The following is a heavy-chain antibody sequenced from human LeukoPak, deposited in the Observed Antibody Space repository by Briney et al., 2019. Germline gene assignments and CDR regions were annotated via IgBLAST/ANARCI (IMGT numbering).Heavy chain of an antibody. J-gene: IGHJ4*02. CDR2: INPGDSDT. CDR1: GYLFSSYY. Sequence: GGSLQISCQGSGYLFSSYYIGWARPMPGKGGEWMGIINPGDSDTRYSPSFQGQVTISADKSINTAYLQWSSLKASDTAMYYCARTKSGYSYGYYFDYWGQGTLVTVSS. CDR3: ARTKSGYSYGYYFDY. D-gene: IGHD5-18*01. V-gene: IGHV5-51*01.